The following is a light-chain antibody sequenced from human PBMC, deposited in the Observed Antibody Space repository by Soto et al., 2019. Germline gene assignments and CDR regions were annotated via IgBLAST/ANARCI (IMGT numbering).Light chain of an antibody. Sequence: EIVLTQSPGTLSLSPGERATLSCRASQSVSSSYLAWYQQKPGQAPRLLIYGASNRATGIPDRFSGSGSGTDFTLTISRLEPEDFAVYYCQQYGSPFGQGTKVDIK. J-gene: IGKJ1*01. V-gene: IGKV3-20*01. CDR1: QSVSSSY. CDR2: GAS. CDR3: QQYGSP.